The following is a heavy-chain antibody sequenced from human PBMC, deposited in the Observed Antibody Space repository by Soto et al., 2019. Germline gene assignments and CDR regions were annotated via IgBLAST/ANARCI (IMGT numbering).Heavy chain of an antibody. CDR2: IYYSGGT. J-gene: IGHJ4*02. V-gene: IGHV4-59*01. Sequence: SETLSLTCTVSGGSISSYYWSWIRQPPGKGLEWIGYIYYSGGTNYNPSLKSRVTISVDTSKNQFSLKLSSVTAADTAVYYCASGSYGFFDSWGQGTLVTVSS. D-gene: IGHD1-26*01. CDR1: GGSISSYY. CDR3: ASGSYGFFDS.